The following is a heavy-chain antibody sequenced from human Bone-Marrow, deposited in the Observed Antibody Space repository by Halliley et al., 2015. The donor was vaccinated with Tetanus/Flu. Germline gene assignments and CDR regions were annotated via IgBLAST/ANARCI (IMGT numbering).Heavy chain of an antibody. CDR2: IYSAGST. V-gene: IGHV3-53*01. Sequence: VQLVQSGGGLIQPGGSLRLSCAASGFSVSTNYMSWVRQAPGKGLEWVSVIYSAGSTYYADSVKGRFTISRDNSNNTLYLQMNSRRAEDTAVYYCARERPIHYDSTGYFDYWGQGTLVTVSS. D-gene: IGHD3-22*01. CDR3: ARERPIHYDSTGYFDY. J-gene: IGHJ4*02. CDR1: GFSVSTNY.